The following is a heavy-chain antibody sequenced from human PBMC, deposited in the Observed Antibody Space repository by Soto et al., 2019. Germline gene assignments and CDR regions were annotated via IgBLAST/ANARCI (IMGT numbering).Heavy chain of an antibody. V-gene: IGHV1-46*01. CDR3: ARDLGGGNYGMDV. Sequence: PVASVKVSFKASGYTFTSYYMHWVRQAPGQGLEWMGVINPSGGSTSYAQNFRGRVTMTRDTSTSTVYMELSSLRSEDAAVYYCARDLGGGNYGMDVWGQGTTVTVSS. J-gene: IGHJ6*02. CDR1: GYTFTSYY. CDR2: INPSGGST. D-gene: IGHD1-26*01.